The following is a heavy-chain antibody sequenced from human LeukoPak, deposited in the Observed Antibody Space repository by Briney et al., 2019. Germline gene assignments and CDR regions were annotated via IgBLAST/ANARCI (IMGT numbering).Heavy chain of an antibody. J-gene: IGHJ4*02. D-gene: IGHD3-10*01. CDR1: GFTFSNYA. CDR3: VKDRTGTYTLDY. V-gene: IGHV3-30-3*01. Sequence: GGSLRLSCAATGFTFSNYAMHWGRQAPGKGLEWVAFISDDGSRQHYADSVKGRFTISRDNSKNTLNLQVNSLRAEDTAVYYCVKDRTGTYTLDYWGQGTLVTVSS. CDR2: ISDDGSRQ.